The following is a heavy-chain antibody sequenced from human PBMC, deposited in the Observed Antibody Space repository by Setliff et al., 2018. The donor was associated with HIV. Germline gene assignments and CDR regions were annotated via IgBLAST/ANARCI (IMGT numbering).Heavy chain of an antibody. CDR2: ISSSGST. D-gene: IGHD6-6*01. J-gene: IGHJ5*02. CDR1: GDSLIGFY. CDR3: ARGLTSRRRNWFDP. Sequence: PSETLSLTCTVSGDSLIGFYWGWIRQPPGEGPEWIGHISSSGSTNYSPSLRSRVIMSVDTSQNLFSLILTSVTAADTAVYYCARGLTSRRRNWFDPWGQGTLVTVSS. V-gene: IGHV4-59*01.